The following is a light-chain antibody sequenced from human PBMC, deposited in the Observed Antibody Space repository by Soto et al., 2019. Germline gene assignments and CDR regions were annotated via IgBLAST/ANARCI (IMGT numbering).Light chain of an antibody. J-gene: IGKJ3*01. CDR3: QHCDYLPI. V-gene: IGKV1-33*01. CDR2: DAS. Sequence: DIQMTQSPSSLSASVGDRVTITCQASQDITSYLNWNQHKPGKAPKLLIYDASILEAGVPPRFSGSGSGTDFTLTISSLQPEDVATYYCQHCDYLPIFGPGTTVDFK. CDR1: QDITSY.